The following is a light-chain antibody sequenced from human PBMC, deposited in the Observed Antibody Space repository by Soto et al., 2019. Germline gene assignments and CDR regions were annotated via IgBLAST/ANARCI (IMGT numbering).Light chain of an antibody. Sequence: EIVLTQSPGTLSLSPGERATLSCRASQSVSSSYLAWYQQKPGQAPRLLIYGASSRATGIPDRFSGSGSGTDFTLTISRLEPEDVAVYYCQQYGSSPRYTFGGGTKVEIK. J-gene: IGKJ4*01. V-gene: IGKV3-20*01. CDR3: QQYGSSPRYT. CDR1: QSVSSSY. CDR2: GAS.